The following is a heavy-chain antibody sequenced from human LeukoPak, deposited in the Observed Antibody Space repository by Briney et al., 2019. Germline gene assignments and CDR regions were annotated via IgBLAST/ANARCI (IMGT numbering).Heavy chain of an antibody. CDR2: MNPNSGNT. D-gene: IGHD1-1*01. CDR3: ARSNWDEVGGGGDYYYYYGMDV. Sequence: ASVKVSCKASGYTFTSYDINWVRQATGQGLEWMGWMNPNSGNTGYAQKFQGRVTMTRNTSISTAYMELSSLRSEDTAVYYCARSNWDEVGGGGDYYYYYGMDVWGQGTTVTVSS. CDR1: GYTFTSYD. J-gene: IGHJ6*02. V-gene: IGHV1-8*01.